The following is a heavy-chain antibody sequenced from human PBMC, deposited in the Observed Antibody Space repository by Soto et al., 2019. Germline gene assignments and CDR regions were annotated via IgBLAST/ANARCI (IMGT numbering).Heavy chain of an antibody. V-gene: IGHV4-39*01. CDR3: ARQGYYGSGSYYLRYNWFDP. CDR1: GGSISSSSYY. CDR2: IYYSGST. Sequence: PSETLSLTCTVSGGSISSSSYYWGWIRQPPGKGLEWIGSIYYSGSTYYNPSLKSRVTISVDTSKNQFSLKLSSVTAADTAVYYCARQGYYGSGSYYLRYNWFDPWGQGTLVTVSS. D-gene: IGHD3-10*01. J-gene: IGHJ5*02.